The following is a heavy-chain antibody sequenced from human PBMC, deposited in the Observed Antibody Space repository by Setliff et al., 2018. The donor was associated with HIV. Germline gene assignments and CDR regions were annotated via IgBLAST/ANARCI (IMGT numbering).Heavy chain of an antibody. D-gene: IGHD2-15*01. V-gene: IGHV7-4-1*02. CDR2: INTNTGNP. CDR3: ARRPVVVVAATLDAFDI. CDR1: GYTFTSYA. J-gene: IGHJ3*02. Sequence: GASVKVSCKASGYTFTSYAMNWVRQAPGQGLEWMGWINTNTGNPTYAQGFTGRFVFSLDTSVSTAYLQISSLKAEDTAVYYCARRPVVVVAATLDAFDIWGQGTMVTVS.